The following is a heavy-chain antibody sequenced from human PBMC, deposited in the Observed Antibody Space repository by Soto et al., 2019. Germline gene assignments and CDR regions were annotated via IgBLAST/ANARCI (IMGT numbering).Heavy chain of an antibody. Sequence: SETLSLTCTVSGGSISSSSYYWGWIRQPPGKGLEWIGSIYYSGSTYYNPSLKSRVTISVDTSKNQFSLKLSSVTAADTAVYYCARLSGVAAAGTHWGQGTLVTVSS. CDR3: ARLSGVAAAGTH. D-gene: IGHD6-13*01. CDR2: IYYSGST. CDR1: GGSISSSSYY. J-gene: IGHJ4*02. V-gene: IGHV4-39*01.